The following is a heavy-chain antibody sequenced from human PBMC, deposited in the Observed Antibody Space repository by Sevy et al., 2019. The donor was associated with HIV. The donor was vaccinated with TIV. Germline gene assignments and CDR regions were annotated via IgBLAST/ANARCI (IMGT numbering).Heavy chain of an antibody. V-gene: IGHV3-53*01. D-gene: IGHD3-3*01. J-gene: IGHJ4*02. Sequence: GGSLRLSCTVSGFTVSSNFISWVRQAPRKGLEWVSVIWLTGATYYADSVKGRFTISRDNSKNTVYLDMNSLRAEDTAVYYCARGKHVSDYYGSFDYWGQGTLVTVSS. CDR2: IWLTGAT. CDR3: ARGKHVSDYYGSFDY. CDR1: GFTVSSNF.